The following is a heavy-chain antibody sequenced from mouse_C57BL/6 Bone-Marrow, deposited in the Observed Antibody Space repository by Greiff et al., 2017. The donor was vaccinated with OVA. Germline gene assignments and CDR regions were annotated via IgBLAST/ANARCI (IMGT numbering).Heavy chain of an antibody. CDR1: GYSITSGYD. CDR3: ARRGKYSNYCYYAMDY. V-gene: IGHV3-1*01. Sequence: VQLKQSGPGMVKPSQSLSLTCTVTGYSITSGYDWHWIRHFPGNKLEWMGYISYSGSTNYNPSLKSRISITHDTSKNHFFLKLNSVTTEDTATYYCARRGKYSNYCYYAMDYWGQGTSVTVSS. D-gene: IGHD2-5*01. CDR2: ISYSGST. J-gene: IGHJ4*01.